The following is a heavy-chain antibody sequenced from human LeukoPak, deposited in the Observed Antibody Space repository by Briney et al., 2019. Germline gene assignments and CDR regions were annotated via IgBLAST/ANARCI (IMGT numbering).Heavy chain of an antibody. V-gene: IGHV4-4*02. CDR3: AGGDHYGDYVRKDY. Sequence: SGTLSLTCAVSGGSISSSNWWSWVRQPPGKGLEWIGEIYHSGSTNYNPSLKSRVTISVDKSKNQFSLELSSVTAADTAVYYCAGGDHYGDYVRKDYWGQGTLVTVSS. CDR1: GGSISSSNW. CDR2: IYHSGST. D-gene: IGHD4-17*01. J-gene: IGHJ4*02.